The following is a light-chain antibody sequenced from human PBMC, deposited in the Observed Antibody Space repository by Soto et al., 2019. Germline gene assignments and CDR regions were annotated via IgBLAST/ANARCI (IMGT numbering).Light chain of an antibody. CDR2: DVS. CDR1: GSDVGGSNS. J-gene: IGLJ2*01. CDR3: SSYTTSSALKVV. Sequence: QSALTQPASVSGSPGQSITISCTGTGSDVGGSNSVSWYQQHPGKAPKLMIYDVSNWPSGVSNRCSGSKSGNTASLTISGLQAEDDADYYCSSYTTSSALKVVFGGGTKLTVL. V-gene: IGLV2-14*01.